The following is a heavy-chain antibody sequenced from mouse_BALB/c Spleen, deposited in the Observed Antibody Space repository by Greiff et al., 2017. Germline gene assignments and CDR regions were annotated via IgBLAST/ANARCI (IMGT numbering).Heavy chain of an antibody. CDR1: GFTFSSYA. CDR3: ARAGITTLDY. D-gene: IGHD2-4*01. CDR2: ISSGGSYT. J-gene: IGHJ2*01. Sequence: EVQRVESGGGLVKPGGSLKLSCAASGFTFSSYAMSWVRQSPEKRLEWVAEISSGGSYTYYPDTVTGRFTISRDNAKNTLYLEMSSLRSEDTAMYYCARAGITTLDYWGQGTTLTVSS. V-gene: IGHV5-9-4*01.